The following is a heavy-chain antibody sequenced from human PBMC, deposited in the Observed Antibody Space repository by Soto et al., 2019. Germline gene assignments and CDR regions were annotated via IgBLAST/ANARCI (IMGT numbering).Heavy chain of an antibody. J-gene: IGHJ6*03. V-gene: IGHV3-23*01. CDR2: ISGSGGST. CDR1: GFTFSSYA. Sequence: EVQLLESGGGLVQPGGSLRLSCAASGFTFSSYAMSWVRQAPGKGLEWVSAISGSGGSTCYADSVKGRFTISRDNSKNTLYQQMNSLRAEDTAVYYCAKASAADYYYYMDVWGKGTTVTVSS. D-gene: IGHD3-10*01. CDR3: AKASAADYYYYMDV.